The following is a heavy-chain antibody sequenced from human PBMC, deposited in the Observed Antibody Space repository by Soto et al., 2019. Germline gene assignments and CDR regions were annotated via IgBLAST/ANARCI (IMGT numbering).Heavy chain of an antibody. CDR3: TTGYYGGNYHDY. D-gene: IGHD4-17*01. J-gene: IGHJ4*02. CDR1: GFPFSNAW. V-gene: IGHV3-15*01. CDR2: IKSKTDGGTT. Sequence: EVQLVESGGGLVKPGGSLRLSCAASGFPFSNAWMSWVGQAPGKGLGWVGRIKSKTDGGTTDYAAPVKGRFTISRDDSKNTLYLQMNSLKTEDTAVYYCTTGYYGGNYHDYWGQGTLVTVSS.